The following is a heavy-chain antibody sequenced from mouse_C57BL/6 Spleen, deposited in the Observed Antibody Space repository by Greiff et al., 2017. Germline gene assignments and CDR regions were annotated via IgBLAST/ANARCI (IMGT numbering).Heavy chain of an antibody. J-gene: IGHJ2*01. V-gene: IGHV1-66*01. D-gene: IGHD2-3*01. Sequence: QVQLQQSGPELVKPGASVKISCKASGYSFTSYYIHWVKQRPGQGLEWIGWIYPGSGNTKYNEKFKGKATLTADTSSSTAYMQRSSLTSEDAAVYYCARLDDGYYVGYWGQGTTLTVSS. CDR2: IYPGSGNT. CDR1: GYSFTSYY. CDR3: ARLDDGYYVGY.